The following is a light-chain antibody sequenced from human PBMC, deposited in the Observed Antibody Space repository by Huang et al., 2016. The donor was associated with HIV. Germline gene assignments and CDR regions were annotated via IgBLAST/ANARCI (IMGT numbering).Light chain of an antibody. CDR3: QQYNNWPPWT. CDR1: AGVSNN. J-gene: IGKJ1*01. CDR2: GAS. V-gene: IGKV3D-15*01. Sequence: IVMTQSPATLSVSPGERATLYCRASAGVSNNVAWYQQRPGQPPRLRIHGASTRHTGIPSKFSGRGSGTEFTRTITSLQPEDSAGYYCQQYNNWPPWTFGPGTQVEI.